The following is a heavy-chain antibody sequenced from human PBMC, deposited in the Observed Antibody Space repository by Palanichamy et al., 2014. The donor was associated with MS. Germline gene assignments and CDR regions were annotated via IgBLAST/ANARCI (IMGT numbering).Heavy chain of an antibody. V-gene: IGHV4-39*01. CDR3: ATSNQWLAPEWVVTY. D-gene: IGHD6-19*01. Sequence: QLQLQESGPGLVKPSETLSLTCTVSGGSLSSSSYYWGWIRQPPGKGLEWIGSIYYSYSGSTYYNPSLESRVTISVDTSKNQFSLKLSSVTAADTAVYYCATSNQWLAPEWVVTYWGQGTQVTVSS. J-gene: IGHJ4*02. CDR2: IYYSYSGST. CDR1: GGSLSSSSYY.